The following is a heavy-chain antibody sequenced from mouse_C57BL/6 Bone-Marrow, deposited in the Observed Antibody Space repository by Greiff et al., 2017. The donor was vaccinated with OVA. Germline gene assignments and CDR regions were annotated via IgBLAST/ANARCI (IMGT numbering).Heavy chain of an antibody. V-gene: IGHV5-4*01. CDR1: GFTFSSYA. CDR3: ARDTIVTPWFAY. J-gene: IGHJ3*01. D-gene: IGHD2-5*01. CDR2: ISDGGSYT. Sequence: EVKLMESGGGLVKPGGSLKLSCAASGFTFSSYAMSWVRQTPEKRPEWVATISDGGSYTYYPDNVKGRFTISRDNAKNNLYLQMSHLKSEDTAMYYCARDTIVTPWFAYWGQGTLVTVSA.